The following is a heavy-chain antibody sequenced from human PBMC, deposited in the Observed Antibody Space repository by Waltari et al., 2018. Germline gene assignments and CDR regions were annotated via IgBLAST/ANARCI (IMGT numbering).Heavy chain of an antibody. CDR3: AIGDSSSSLVFDY. CDR1: GFTFSSYA. D-gene: IGHD6-6*01. CDR2: ISGSGGST. Sequence: EVQLLESGGGLVQPGGSLRLACAASGFTFSSYAMSWVRQAPGKGLEWVSSISGSGGSTYYADSVKGRFTISRDNSKNTLYLQMNSLSAEDTAVYYCAIGDSSSSLVFDYWGQGTLVTVSS. J-gene: IGHJ4*02. V-gene: IGHV3-23*01.